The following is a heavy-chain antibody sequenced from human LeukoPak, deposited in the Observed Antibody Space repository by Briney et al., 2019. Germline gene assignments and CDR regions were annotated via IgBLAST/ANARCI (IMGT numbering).Heavy chain of an antibody. V-gene: IGHV3-33*01. CDR3: AREQGTYYYDSSGYYGGYYFDY. J-gene: IGHJ4*02. CDR2: IWYDGSNK. D-gene: IGHD3-22*01. Sequence: GGSLRLSCAASGFTFSSYGMHWVRRAPGKGLEWVAVIWYDGSNKYYADSVKGRFTISRDNSKNTLYLQMNSLRAEDTAVYYCAREQGTYYYDSSGYYGGYYFDYWGQGTLVTVSS. CDR1: GFTFSSYG.